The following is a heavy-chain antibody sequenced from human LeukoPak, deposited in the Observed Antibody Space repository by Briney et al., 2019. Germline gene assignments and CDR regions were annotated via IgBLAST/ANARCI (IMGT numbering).Heavy chain of an antibody. J-gene: IGHJ4*02. CDR1: GGSISSYY. Sequence: SETLSLTCTVFGGSISSYYWSWIRQPAGKGLEWIGRILTGGNTNYNPSLKSRVTMSGDRSKNQFSLKLSSVTAADTAVYYCARVGDSATYFDYWGQGTLVTVSS. D-gene: IGHD2-21*02. V-gene: IGHV4-4*07. CDR2: ILTGGNT. CDR3: ARVGDSATYFDY.